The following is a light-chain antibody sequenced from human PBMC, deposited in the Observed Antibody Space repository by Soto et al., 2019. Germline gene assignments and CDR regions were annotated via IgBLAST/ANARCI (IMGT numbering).Light chain of an antibody. Sequence: QSVLTQPASVSGSPGQSITISCTGTSSDVGSYNLVSWYQQHPGKAPKLMIYEVSKRPSGVSNRFSGSKSGNTASLTISWLQAEDEADYYCCSYAGSSTFFGTGTKVTVL. V-gene: IGLV2-23*02. J-gene: IGLJ1*01. CDR3: CSYAGSSTF. CDR2: EVS. CDR1: SSDVGSYNL.